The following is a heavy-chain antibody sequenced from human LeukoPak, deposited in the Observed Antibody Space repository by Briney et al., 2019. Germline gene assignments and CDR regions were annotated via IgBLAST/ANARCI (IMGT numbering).Heavy chain of an antibody. D-gene: IGHD3-22*01. CDR3: AREGGLSDKSGFDY. Sequence: GRSLRLSCAASGFTFSSYAMHWVRQAPGKGLEWVTLISYDGSNKYYADSVKGRFTISRDNSKNTLYLQMNSLRAEDTAVYYCAREGGLSDKSGFDYWGQGTLVTVSS. V-gene: IGHV3-30-3*01. CDR1: GFTFSSYA. J-gene: IGHJ4*02. CDR2: ISYDGSNK.